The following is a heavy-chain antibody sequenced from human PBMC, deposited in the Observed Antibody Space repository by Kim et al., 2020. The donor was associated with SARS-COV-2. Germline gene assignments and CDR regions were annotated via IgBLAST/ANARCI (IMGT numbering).Heavy chain of an antibody. J-gene: IGHJ5*02. Sequence: SETLSLTCTVSGGSISSYYWSWIRQPPGKGLEWIGYIYYSGSTNYNPSLKSRVTISVDTSKNQFSLKLSSVTVADTAVYYCARDNYGDWFDPWGQGTLVT. V-gene: IGHV4-59*01. CDR1: GGSISSYY. CDR3: ARDNYGDWFDP. D-gene: IGHD3-16*01. CDR2: IYYSGST.